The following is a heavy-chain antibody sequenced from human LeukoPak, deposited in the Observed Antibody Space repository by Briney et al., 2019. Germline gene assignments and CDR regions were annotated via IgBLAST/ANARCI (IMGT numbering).Heavy chain of an antibody. CDR2: MSGSGHAT. J-gene: IGHJ6*03. Sequence: SGGSLRLSCAASGFTFSSYAMSWVRQAPGKGLEWVSVMSGSGHATYYADSVMGRFTISRDNSKNTLYLQMNSLRAEDTAEYYCAKVGGYSTTWNYYYMDVWGKGTTVTVSS. CDR1: GFTFSSYA. V-gene: IGHV3-23*01. CDR3: AKVGGYSTTWNYYYMDV. D-gene: IGHD6-13*01.